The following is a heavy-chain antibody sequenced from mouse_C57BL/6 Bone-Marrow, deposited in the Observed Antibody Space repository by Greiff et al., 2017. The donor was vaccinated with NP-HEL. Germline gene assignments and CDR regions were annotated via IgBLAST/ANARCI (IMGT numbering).Heavy chain of an antibody. CDR1: EYEFPSHD. D-gene: IGHD2-4*01. Sequence: EVQGVESGGGLVQPGESLKLSCESNEYEFPSHDMSWVRKTPEKRLELVAAINSDGGSTYYPDTMERRFIISRDNTKKTLYLQMSSLRSEDTAVYYCAIYYDYDGYAMDYWGQGTSVTVSS. CDR2: INSDGGST. J-gene: IGHJ4*01. V-gene: IGHV5-2*01. CDR3: AIYYDYDGYAMDY.